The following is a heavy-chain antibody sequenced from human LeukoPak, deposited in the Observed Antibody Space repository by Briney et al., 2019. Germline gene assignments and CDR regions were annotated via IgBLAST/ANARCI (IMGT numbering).Heavy chain of an antibody. CDR1: GGSFGGYY. CDR2: INHSGST. CDR3: ARSFLGGWYYFDY. D-gene: IGHD6-19*01. Sequence: SETLSLTCAVYGGSFGGYYWSWIRQPPGKGLEWIGEINHSGSTNYNPSLKSRVTMSVDTSKNQFSLKLSSVTAADTAVYYCARSFLGGWYYFDYWGQGTLVTVSS. V-gene: IGHV4-34*01. J-gene: IGHJ4*02.